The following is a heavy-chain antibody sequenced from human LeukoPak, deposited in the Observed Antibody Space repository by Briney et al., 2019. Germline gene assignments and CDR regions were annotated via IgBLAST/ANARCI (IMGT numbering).Heavy chain of an antibody. CDR1: GFNVSSNY. V-gene: IGHV3-21*01. J-gene: IGHJ4*02. Sequence: GGSLRLSCAASGFNVSSNYMSWVRQAPGKGLEWVSSISSSSSYMYYADSVKRRFTIPRDNAKNSLHLQVNSLRAEDTAVYYCARSTLVVRQWLVRTGSYFDYWGQGTLVTVSS. D-gene: IGHD6-19*01. CDR2: ISSSSSYM. CDR3: ARSTLVVRQWLVRTGSYFDY.